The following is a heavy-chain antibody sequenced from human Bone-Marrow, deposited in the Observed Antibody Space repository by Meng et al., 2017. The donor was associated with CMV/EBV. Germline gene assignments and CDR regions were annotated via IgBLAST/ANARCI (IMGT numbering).Heavy chain of an antibody. V-gene: IGHV3-21*01. CDR2: ISSTSNYI. D-gene: IGHD3-16*01. CDR1: GFTFSSYS. CDR3: ARVGGSDPLDY. J-gene: IGHJ4*02. Sequence: GESLKISCAASGFTFSSYSMNWVRQAPGKGLEWVSLISSTSNYIYYADSVKGRFTISRDNTKNSLYLQMNSLRAEDTAVYHFARVGGSDPLDYWGQGSLVTVSS.